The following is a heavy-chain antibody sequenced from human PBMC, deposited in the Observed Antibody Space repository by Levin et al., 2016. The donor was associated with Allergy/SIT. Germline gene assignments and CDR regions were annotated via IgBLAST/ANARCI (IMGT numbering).Heavy chain of an antibody. Sequence: SETLSLTCTVSGGSISSSSYYWGWIRQPPGKGLEWIGSIYYSGSTYYNPSLKSRLTISVDTSKNQFSLKLSSVTAADTAVYYCARLWGSTHFDYWGQGTLVTVSS. V-gene: IGHV4-39*01. CDR1: GGSISSSSYY. CDR2: IYYSGST. J-gene: IGHJ4*02. CDR3: ARLWGSTHFDY. D-gene: IGHD2-2*01.